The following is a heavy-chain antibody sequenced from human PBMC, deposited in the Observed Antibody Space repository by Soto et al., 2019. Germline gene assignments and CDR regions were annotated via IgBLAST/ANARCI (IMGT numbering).Heavy chain of an antibody. CDR3: ARIQRISMIVVSKPYFDY. CDR1: GFSLSNPRMG. D-gene: IGHD3-22*01. J-gene: IGHJ4*02. Sequence: SGPTLVNPTETPTLTCTVSGFSLSNPRMGVSWIRQPPGKALEWLAHIFSNDEKSYSTSLKSRLTISRDTSKSQVVLTMTNMDPVHTATYYCARIQRISMIVVSKPYFDYWGQGALVTVSS. V-gene: IGHV2-26*02. CDR2: IFSNDEK.